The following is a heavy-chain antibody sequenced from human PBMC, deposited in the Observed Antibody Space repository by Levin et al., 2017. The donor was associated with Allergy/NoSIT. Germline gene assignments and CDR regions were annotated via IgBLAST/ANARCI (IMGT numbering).Heavy chain of an antibody. V-gene: IGHV1-69*04. J-gene: IGHJ6*03. Sequence: KISCKASGGTFSSYAISWVRQAPGQGLEWMGRIIPILGIANYAQKFQGRVTITADKSTSTAYMELSSLRSEDTAVYYCARGPPLADYYYYYYMDVWGKGTTVTVSS. CDR2: IIPILGIA. CDR1: GGTFSSYA. CDR3: ARGPPLADYYYYYYMDV.